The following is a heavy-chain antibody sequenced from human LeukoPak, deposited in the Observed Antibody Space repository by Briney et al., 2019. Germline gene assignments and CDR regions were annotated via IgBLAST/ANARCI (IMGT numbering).Heavy chain of an antibody. CDR3: ARAGPSSWYLDP. D-gene: IGHD6-13*01. J-gene: IGHJ5*02. CDR2: IIPIFGTA. Sequence: SVKVSCKASGYTFTSYYIFWVRQAPGQGLEWMGGIIPIFGTANYTQKFQGRVTITADKSTSTAYMELSSLRSEDTAVYYCARAGPSSWYLDPWGQGTLVTVSS. CDR1: GYTFTSYY. V-gene: IGHV1-69*06.